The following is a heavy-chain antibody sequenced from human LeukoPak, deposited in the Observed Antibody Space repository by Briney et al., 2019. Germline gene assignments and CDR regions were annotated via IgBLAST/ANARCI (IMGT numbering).Heavy chain of an antibody. CDR1: GGFISGSNYY. Sequence: SETLSLTCTFSGGFISGSNYYWAWIRQAPGKGLEWIGSIYYSGSTYYDPSLKSRVTISVDTSKNQFSLKLSSVTAADTGVYYCARHPRQTYYFYMDVWGKGTTVTISS. V-gene: IGHV4-39*01. CDR2: IYYSGST. CDR3: ARHPRQTYYFYMDV. J-gene: IGHJ6*03. D-gene: IGHD6-25*01.